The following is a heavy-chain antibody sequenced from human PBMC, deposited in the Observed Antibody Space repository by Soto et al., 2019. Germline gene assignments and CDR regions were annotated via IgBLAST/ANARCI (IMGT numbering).Heavy chain of an antibody. J-gene: IGHJ4*02. V-gene: IGHV4-34*01. D-gene: IGHD2-8*01. Sequence: ETLSLTCAVYGGSFSGYYRSWIRQPPGKGLEWIGEINHSGSTNYNPSLKSRVTISVDTSKNQFSLKLSSVTAADTAVYYCAREKKMVYPHTRGRGLYYFDYWGQGTLVTVSS. CDR3: AREKKMVYPHTRGRGLYYFDY. CDR2: INHSGST. CDR1: GGSFSGYY.